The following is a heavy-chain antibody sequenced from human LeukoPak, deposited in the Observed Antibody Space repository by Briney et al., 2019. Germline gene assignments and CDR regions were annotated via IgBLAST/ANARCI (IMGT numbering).Heavy chain of an antibody. CDR1: GFTFSSYW. CDR3: ARATPQWLVLIFDY. D-gene: IGHD6-19*01. Sequence: PGGSLRLSCAASGFTFSSYWMSWVRQAPGKGLEWVANIKQDGSEKYYVDSVKGRFTISRDNAKNSLYLQMNSLRAEDTAVYYCARATPQWLVLIFDYWGQGTLVTVSS. J-gene: IGHJ4*02. V-gene: IGHV3-7*04. CDR2: IKQDGSEK.